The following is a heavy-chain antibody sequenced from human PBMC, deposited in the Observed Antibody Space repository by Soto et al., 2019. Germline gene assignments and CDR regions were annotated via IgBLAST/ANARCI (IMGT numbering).Heavy chain of an antibody. CDR1: GYTFTGYY. Sequence: SVKVSCKASGYTFTGYYVLWVRQSPVQGIEWMGGIIPIFGTANYAQKFQGRVTITADESTSTAYMELSSLRSEDTAVYYCASHYGGNSLYYYGMDVWGQGTTVTVSS. J-gene: IGHJ6*02. V-gene: IGHV1-69*13. CDR2: IIPIFGTA. D-gene: IGHD4-17*01. CDR3: ASHYGGNSLYYYGMDV.